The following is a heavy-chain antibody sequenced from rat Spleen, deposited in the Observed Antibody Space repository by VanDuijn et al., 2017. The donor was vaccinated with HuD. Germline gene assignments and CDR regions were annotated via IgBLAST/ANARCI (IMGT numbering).Heavy chain of an antibody. Sequence: EVRLVESGGGLVQPGRSLKLSCAASGFTFSDFDMAWVRQAPTKGLEWVASIRTGGDDTYYRDSVKGRFTISRDDEESTLYLQMDSLRSEDTATYFCARLGGLRNWFAYWGQGTLVTVSS. V-gene: IGHV5S23*01. J-gene: IGHJ3*01. CDR2: IRTGGDDT. CDR3: ARLGGLRNWFAY. CDR1: GFTFSDFD. D-gene: IGHD4-3*01.